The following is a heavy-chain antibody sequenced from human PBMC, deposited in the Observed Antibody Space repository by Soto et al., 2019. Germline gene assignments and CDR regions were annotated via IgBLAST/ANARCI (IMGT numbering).Heavy chain of an antibody. CDR3: ARVNSDYDSSGYYYYFDY. Sequence: SETLSLTCAVYGGSFSGYYWSWIRQPPGKGLEWIGEINHSGSTNYNPSLKSRVTISVDTSKNQFSLKLSSVTAADTAVYYCARVNSDYDSSGYYYYFDYWGQGTLVTVS. V-gene: IGHV4-34*01. D-gene: IGHD3-22*01. CDR2: INHSGST. J-gene: IGHJ4*02. CDR1: GGSFSGYY.